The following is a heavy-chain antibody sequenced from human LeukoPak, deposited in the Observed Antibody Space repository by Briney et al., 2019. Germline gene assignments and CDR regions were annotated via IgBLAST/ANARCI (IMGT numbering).Heavy chain of an antibody. J-gene: IGHJ4*02. Sequence: PGGSLRLSCVASGFTFSNYAMSWVRQAPGKGLEWVSTLNGSGNNTYYADSVKGRFTISRDNSKNTPYLQMNNPRAEDTAIYYCAKRGLHTYGLYLYWGQGTLVTISS. D-gene: IGHD5-18*01. V-gene: IGHV3-23*01. CDR1: GFTFSNYA. CDR3: AKRGLHTYGLYLY. CDR2: LNGSGNNT.